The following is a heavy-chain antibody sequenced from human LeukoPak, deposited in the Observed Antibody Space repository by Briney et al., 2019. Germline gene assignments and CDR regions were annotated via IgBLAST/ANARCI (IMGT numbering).Heavy chain of an antibody. CDR3: ARGRQWLVSGAFDI. CDR1: GGSFSGYY. J-gene: IGHJ3*02. Sequence: SETLSLTCAVYGGSFSGYYWSWIRQPPGEGLEWIGEINHSGSTNYNPSLKSRVTISVDTSKNQFSLKLSSMTAADTAVYYCARGRQWLVSGAFDIWGQGTMVTVSS. D-gene: IGHD6-19*01. CDR2: INHSGST. V-gene: IGHV4-34*01.